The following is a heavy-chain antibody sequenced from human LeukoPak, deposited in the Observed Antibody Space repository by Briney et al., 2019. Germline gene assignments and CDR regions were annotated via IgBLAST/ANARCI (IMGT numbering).Heavy chain of an antibody. CDR1: GFTFSDYG. V-gene: IGHV3-30*02. CDR3: AKYRHGAYGSFFDY. D-gene: IGHD4-17*01. Sequence: PGGSLRLSCAASGFTFSDYGMHWLRQAPGKGLEWVAFIRYDGGDEKYADSVKGRFTVSRDNSKNTLYLQMNSLRVEDTAVYYCAKYRHGAYGSFFDYWGQGTLVTVSS. CDR2: IRYDGGDE. J-gene: IGHJ4*02.